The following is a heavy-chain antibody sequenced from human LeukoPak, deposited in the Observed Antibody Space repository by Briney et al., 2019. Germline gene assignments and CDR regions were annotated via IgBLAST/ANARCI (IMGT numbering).Heavy chain of an antibody. D-gene: IGHD2-2*01. CDR3: AKDLGIVVVPAAYTGGDY. Sequence: PGGSLRLSCAASGFTFSSYAMSWVRQAPGKGLEWVSAISGSGGSTYYADSVKGRFTISRDNSKNTLYLQMNSLRAEDTAVYYCAKDLGIVVVPAAYTGGDYWGQGTLVTVSS. CDR1: GFTFSSYA. CDR2: ISGSGGST. J-gene: IGHJ4*02. V-gene: IGHV3-23*01.